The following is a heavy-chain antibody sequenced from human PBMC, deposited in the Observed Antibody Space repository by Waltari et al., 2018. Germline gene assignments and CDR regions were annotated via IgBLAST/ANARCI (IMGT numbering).Heavy chain of an antibody. V-gene: IGHV4-39*07. CDR2: IYYSGST. D-gene: IGHD2-2*01. J-gene: IGHJ5*02. Sequence: QLQLQESGPGLVKPSETLSLTCTVSGGSISSSSYYWGWIRQPPGKGLEWIGSIYYSGSTYYNPSRKSRVTISVDTSKNQFSLKLSSVTAADTAVYYCARIGVYCSSTSCSPNWFDPWGQGTLVTVSS. CDR1: GGSISSSSYY. CDR3: ARIGVYCSSTSCSPNWFDP.